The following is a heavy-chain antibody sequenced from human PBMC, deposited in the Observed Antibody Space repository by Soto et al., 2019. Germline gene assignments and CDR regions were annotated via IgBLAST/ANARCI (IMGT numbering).Heavy chain of an antibody. D-gene: IGHD3-10*01. CDR2: IIPILGIA. V-gene: IGHV1-69*04. Sequence: GASVKVSCKASGYTFTSYAMHWVRQAPGQGLEWMGRIIPILGIANYAQKFQGRVTITADKSTSTAYMELSSLRSEDTAVYYCAREEYYYGSGAFFDYWGQGTLVTVSS. CDR1: GYTFTSYA. J-gene: IGHJ4*02. CDR3: AREEYYYGSGAFFDY.